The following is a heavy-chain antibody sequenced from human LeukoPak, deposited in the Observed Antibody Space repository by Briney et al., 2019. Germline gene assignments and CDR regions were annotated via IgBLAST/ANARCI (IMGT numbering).Heavy chain of an antibody. CDR2: IYSGGST. V-gene: IGHV3-66*01. CDR3: AKAQGDCSSTSCYLWAFDI. Sequence: GGSLRLSCAASGFTVSSNYMSWVRQAPGKGLEWVSVIYSGGSTYYADSVKGRFTISRDNSKNTLYLQMNSLRAEDTAVYYCAKAQGDCSSTSCYLWAFDIWGQGTMVTVSS. CDR1: GFTVSSNY. D-gene: IGHD2-2*01. J-gene: IGHJ3*02.